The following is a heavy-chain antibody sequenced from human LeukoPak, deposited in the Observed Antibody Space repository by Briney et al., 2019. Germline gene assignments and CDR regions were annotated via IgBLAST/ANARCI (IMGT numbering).Heavy chain of an antibody. CDR3: ARDIGAARSDY. CDR2: IYYSGSA. D-gene: IGHD6-6*01. V-gene: IGHV4-59*01. J-gene: IGHJ4*02. Sequence: SETLSLTCSVSGGSIISYYWNWIRQPPGKGLEWIGYIYYSGSAKYNPSLKSRVTISVDTSKNQFSLKLTSVTAADTAVYYCARDIGAARSDYWGQGTLVTVSS. CDR1: GGSIISYY.